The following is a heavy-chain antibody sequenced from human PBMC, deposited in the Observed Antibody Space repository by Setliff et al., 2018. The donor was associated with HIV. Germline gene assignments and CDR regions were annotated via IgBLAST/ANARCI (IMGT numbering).Heavy chain of an antibody. J-gene: IGHJ4*02. Sequence: ASVKVSCKTSGYSVATHGLSWVRQAPGEGLEWMGWISAYTGNTNYAQKFQGRVTITTDESTSTAYMELSSLRPEDTAVYYCASARIPTGGTSTSLDFWGQGALVTVSS. CDR3: ASARIPTGGTSTSLDF. V-gene: IGHV1-18*01. CDR2: ISAYTGNT. CDR1: GYSVATHG. D-gene: IGHD1-1*01.